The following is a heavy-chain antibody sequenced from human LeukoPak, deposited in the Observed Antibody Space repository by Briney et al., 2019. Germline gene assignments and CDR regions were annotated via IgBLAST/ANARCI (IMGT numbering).Heavy chain of an antibody. J-gene: IGHJ4*02. CDR2: IAYDGNNK. Sequence: GGSLRLSCAASGFIFNDYAMHWVRQAPGKGLEWAAVIAYDGNNKYYADSVKGRFTISRDYSKNTMYLQVNSLRAEDTAVYYCARDYSPAAIAGDYYFDYWGRGTLVTVSS. V-gene: IGHV3-30-3*01. CDR3: ARDYSPAAIAGDYYFDY. CDR1: GFIFNDYA. D-gene: IGHD2-2*01.